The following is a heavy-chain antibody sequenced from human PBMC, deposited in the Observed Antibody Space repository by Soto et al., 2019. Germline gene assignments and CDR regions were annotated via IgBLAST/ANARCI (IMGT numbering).Heavy chain of an antibody. CDR1: GFTFSSYA. CDR3: ATLPEIAQDDTFDI. J-gene: IGHJ3*02. D-gene: IGHD2-15*01. CDR2: ISYDGSNK. V-gene: IGHV3-30*04. Sequence: GGSLRLSCAASGFTFSSYAMHWVRQAPGKGLEWVAVISYDGSNKYYADSVKGRFTISRDNSKNTLYLQMNSLRAEDTAVYYCATLPEIAQDDTFDIWGQGTMVTVSS.